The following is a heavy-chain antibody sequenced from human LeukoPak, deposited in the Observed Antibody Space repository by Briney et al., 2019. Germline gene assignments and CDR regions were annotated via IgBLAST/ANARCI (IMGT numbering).Heavy chain of an antibody. CDR2: ISSSSYI. Sequence: GGSLRLSCAASGFTFSSYSMNWVRQAPGKGLEWVSSISSSSYIYYADSVKGRFTISRDNAKNSLYLQMNSLRAEDTAVYYCASSGQQLVRSPFDYWGQGTLVTVSS. J-gene: IGHJ4*02. CDR3: ASSGQQLVRSPFDY. CDR1: GFTFSSYS. V-gene: IGHV3-21*01. D-gene: IGHD6-13*01.